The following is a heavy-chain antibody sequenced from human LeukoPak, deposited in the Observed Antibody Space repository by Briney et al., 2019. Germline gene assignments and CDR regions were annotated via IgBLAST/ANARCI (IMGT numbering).Heavy chain of an antibody. CDR3: ARLGALGAFDI. D-gene: IGHD1-26*01. J-gene: IGHJ3*02. V-gene: IGHV3-74*01. CDR2: INTDGSST. CDR1: GFTFSSYW. Sequence: GGSLRLSCAASGFTFSSYWMHWVRQAPGKGLVWVSRINTDGSSTSYADSVKGRFTISGDNSKNTLYLQMGSLRAEDMAVYYCARLGALGAFDIWGQGTMVTVSS.